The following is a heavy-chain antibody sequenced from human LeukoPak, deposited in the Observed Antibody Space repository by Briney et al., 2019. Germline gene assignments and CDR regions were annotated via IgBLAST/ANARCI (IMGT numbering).Heavy chain of an antibody. CDR3: ARDAPNDY. V-gene: IGHV4-59*05. CDR1: GGSISSYY. CDR2: ISYRGTT. Sequence: PSETLSLTCTVSGGSISSYYWSWIRQPPGKGLEWIGSISYRGTTYYNPSLKSRVTISVDTSENQFSLKLSSVTAADTAVYYCARDAPNDYWGPGTLVTVSS. J-gene: IGHJ4*02. D-gene: IGHD5-24*01.